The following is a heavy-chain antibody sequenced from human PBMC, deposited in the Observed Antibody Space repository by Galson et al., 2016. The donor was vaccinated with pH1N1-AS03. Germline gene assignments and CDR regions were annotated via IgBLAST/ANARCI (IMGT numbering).Heavy chain of an antibody. CDR3: ARRYYFHY. J-gene: IGHJ4*02. D-gene: IGHD3-16*02. Sequence: SVKVSCKASGYTLTRYYMHWVRQAPGQGLEWMGIIDPSGGPTTYAPKFQGRITITTDTSTSTVYMELVSLRSEDTAVYYCARRYYFHYWGQGTLVTVSS. V-gene: IGHV1-46*01. CDR2: IDPSGGPT. CDR1: GYTLTRYY.